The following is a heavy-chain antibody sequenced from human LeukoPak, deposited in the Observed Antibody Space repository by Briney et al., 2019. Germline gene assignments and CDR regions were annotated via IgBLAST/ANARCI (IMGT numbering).Heavy chain of an antibody. V-gene: IGHV4-59*01. CDR2: IYYSGST. Sequence: PSETLSLTCTVSGGSISSYYWSWIRQPPGKGLEWIGYIYYSGSTNYNPSLKSRVTISVDTSKNQFSLKLSSVTAADKAVYYCARELGCSGGSCYSDGAFDIWGQGTMVTVSS. CDR3: ARELGCSGGSCYSDGAFDI. J-gene: IGHJ3*02. D-gene: IGHD2-15*01. CDR1: GGSISSYY.